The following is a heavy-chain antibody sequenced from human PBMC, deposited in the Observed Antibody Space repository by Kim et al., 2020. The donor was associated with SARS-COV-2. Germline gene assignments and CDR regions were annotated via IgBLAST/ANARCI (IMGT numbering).Heavy chain of an antibody. CDR3: ARRLRPLGHYGSGSYHYYYHGMDV. D-gene: IGHD3-10*01. V-gene: IGHV4-39*01. CDR1: GGSISSSSYY. J-gene: IGHJ6*02. Sequence: SETLSLTCTVSGGSISSSSYYWGWIRQPPGKGLEWIGSIYYSGSTYYNPSLKSRVTISVDTSKNQFSLKLSSVTAADTAVYYCARRLRPLGHYGSGSYHYYYHGMDVWGQGTTVTVSS. CDR2: IYYSGST.